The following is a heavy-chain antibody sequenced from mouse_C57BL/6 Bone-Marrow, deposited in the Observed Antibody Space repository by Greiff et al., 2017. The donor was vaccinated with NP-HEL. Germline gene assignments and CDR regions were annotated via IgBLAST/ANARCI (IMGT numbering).Heavy chain of an antibody. Sequence: QVHVKQSGAELVKPGASVKLSCKASGYTFTEYTIHWVKQRSGQGLEWIGWFYPGSGSIKYNEKFKDKATLTADKSSSKVYMELSSLTSEDSAVYFCARHEGYYYGSSPFAYWGQGTLVTVSA. J-gene: IGHJ3*01. V-gene: IGHV1-62-2*01. CDR2: FYPGSGSI. D-gene: IGHD1-1*01. CDR1: GYTFTEYT. CDR3: ARHEGYYYGSSPFAY.